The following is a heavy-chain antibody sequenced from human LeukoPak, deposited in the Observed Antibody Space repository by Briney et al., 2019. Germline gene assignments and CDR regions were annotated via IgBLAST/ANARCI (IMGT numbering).Heavy chain of an antibody. CDR3: ARDRGYSSSWYGIDY. CDR1: GYTFTSYA. V-gene: IGHV1-18*01. CDR2: ISAYNGNT. D-gene: IGHD6-13*01. Sequence: ASVKVSCKASGYTFTSYAMHWVRQAPGQRLEWMGWISAYNGNTNYAQKLQGRVTMTTDTSTSTAYMELRSLRSDDTAVYYCARDRGYSSSWYGIDYWGQGTLVTVSS. J-gene: IGHJ4*02.